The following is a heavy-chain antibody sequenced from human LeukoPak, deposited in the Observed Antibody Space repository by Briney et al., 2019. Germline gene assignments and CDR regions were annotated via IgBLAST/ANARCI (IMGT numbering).Heavy chain of an antibody. Sequence: ASVKVSCKASGYTFTSYGISWVRQAPGQGLEWMGWISAYNGNTNYAQKLQGRVTMTTDTSTSTAYMELRSLRSDDTAVYYCARELRFLEWLLIDYWGQGTLVTVSS. D-gene: IGHD3-3*01. V-gene: IGHV1-18*01. CDR3: ARELRFLEWLLIDY. CDR1: GYTFTSYG. J-gene: IGHJ4*02. CDR2: ISAYNGNT.